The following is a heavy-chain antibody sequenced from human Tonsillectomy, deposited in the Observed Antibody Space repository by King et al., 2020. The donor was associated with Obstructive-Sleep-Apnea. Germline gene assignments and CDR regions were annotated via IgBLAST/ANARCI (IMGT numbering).Heavy chain of an antibody. J-gene: IGHJ4*02. CDR3: AKGGYASSWD. CDR2: ISWNSGSL. D-gene: IGHD6-13*01. Sequence: VQLVESGGGLVQPGRSLRLSCAASGFTFDDFAMHWVRQVPGKGLEWVSCISWNSGSLGYADSVKGRFTISRDNAKNSLYLQMNSLRAEDTALYYCAKGGYASSWDWGQGTQVTVSS. V-gene: IGHV3-9*01. CDR1: GFTFDDFA.